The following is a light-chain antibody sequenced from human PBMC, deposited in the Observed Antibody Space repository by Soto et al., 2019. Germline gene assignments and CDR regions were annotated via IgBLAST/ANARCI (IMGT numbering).Light chain of an antibody. Sequence: QSALTQPASVFGSPGRSITVSCTGASSDVGGYNYVSWYQQHPGKAPRLMIYDVTNRPSGVSDRFSGSKSGNTASLTISGLQAEDEADYDCSSYRRGSTYVFGTGTKVPV. CDR2: DVT. V-gene: IGLV2-14*03. J-gene: IGLJ1*01. CDR3: SSYRRGSTYV. CDR1: SSDVGGYNY.